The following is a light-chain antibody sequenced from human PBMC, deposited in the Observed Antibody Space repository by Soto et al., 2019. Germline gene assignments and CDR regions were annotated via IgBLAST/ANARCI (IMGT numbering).Light chain of an antibody. V-gene: IGKV3-15*01. CDR2: GAA. J-gene: IGKJ2*01. CDR1: PSVSTN. Sequence: ETVMTQSPATLSVSPGEIATLSCWASPSVSTNLAWYQQKPGQAPRLLIYGAATRATGVPARFSGSGSGTEFTLTISSLQSEDFAVYYCQQYSNWPPYTFGQGTKLEIK. CDR3: QQYSNWPPYT.